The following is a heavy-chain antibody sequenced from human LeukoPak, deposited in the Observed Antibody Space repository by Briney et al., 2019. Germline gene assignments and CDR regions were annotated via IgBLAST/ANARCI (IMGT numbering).Heavy chain of an antibody. CDR2: ISGSGGST. CDR1: GFTFSSYA. D-gene: IGHD3-22*01. CDR3: AKGRGHYYDSSGPPDY. Sequence: GGSLRLSCAASGFTFSSYAMHWVRQAPGKGLEWVSAISGSGGSTYYADSVKGRFTISRDNSKNTLYLQMNSLRAEDTAVYYCAKGRGHYYDSSGPPDYWGQGTLVTVSS. V-gene: IGHV3-23*01. J-gene: IGHJ4*02.